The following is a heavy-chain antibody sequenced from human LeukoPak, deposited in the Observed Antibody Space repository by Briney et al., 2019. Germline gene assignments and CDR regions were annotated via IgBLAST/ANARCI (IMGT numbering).Heavy chain of an antibody. CDR2: INPNSGGT. J-gene: IGHJ4*02. CDR1: GYTFTGYY. CDR3: ARAAMNLDGYNWWYFDY. D-gene: IGHD5-24*01. Sequence: ASVKVSCKASGYTFTGYYMHWVRQAPGQGLEWMGWINPNSGGTNYAQKFQGWVTMTRDTSISTAYMELSRLRSDDTAVYYCARAAMNLDGYNWWYFDYWGQGTLVTVSS. V-gene: IGHV1-2*04.